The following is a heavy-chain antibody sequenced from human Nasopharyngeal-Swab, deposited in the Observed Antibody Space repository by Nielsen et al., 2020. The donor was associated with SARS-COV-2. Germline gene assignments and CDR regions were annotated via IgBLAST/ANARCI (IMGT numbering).Heavy chain of an antibody. J-gene: IGHJ4*02. Sequence: SETLSLTCTVSGGSISSYYWTWIRQPAGKGLEWIGRIYTSGSTNYNPSLKSRVSMSVDTSKNQFSLKLSSVTAADMAAYYCARGSLAAIPRSSWYFDYWGQGTLVTVSS. CDR1: GGSISSYY. CDR3: ARGSLAAIPRSSWYFDY. D-gene: IGHD6-13*01. CDR2: IYTSGST. V-gene: IGHV4-4*07.